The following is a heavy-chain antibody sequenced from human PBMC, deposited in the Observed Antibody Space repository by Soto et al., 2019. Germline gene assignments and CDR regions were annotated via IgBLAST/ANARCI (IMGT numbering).Heavy chain of an antibody. CDR3: AKFGSIAARGSGWFDP. D-gene: IGHD6-6*01. J-gene: IGHJ5*02. CDR1: GFTFSSYG. V-gene: IGHV3-30*18. CDR2: ISYDGSNK. Sequence: GGSLRLSCAASGFTFSSYGMHWARQAPGKGLEWVAVISYDGSNKYYADSVKGRFTISRDNSKNTLYLQMNSLRAEDTAVYYCAKFGSIAARGSGWFDPWGQGTLVTVSS.